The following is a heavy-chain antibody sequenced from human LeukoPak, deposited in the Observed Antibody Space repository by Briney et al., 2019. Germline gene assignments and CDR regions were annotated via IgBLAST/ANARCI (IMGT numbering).Heavy chain of an antibody. CDR3: AKESTKIEHNPRVAFDY. D-gene: IGHD1-1*01. J-gene: IGHJ4*02. CDR1: GFTFSSYA. CDR2: ISGSGGST. V-gene: IGHV3-23*01. Sequence: QPGGSLRLSCAASGFTFSSYAMSWVRQAPGKGLEWVSAISGSGGSTYYADSVKGRFTISRDNSKNTLYLQMNSLRAEDTAVYYCAKESTKIEHNPRVAFDYWGQGTLVTVSS.